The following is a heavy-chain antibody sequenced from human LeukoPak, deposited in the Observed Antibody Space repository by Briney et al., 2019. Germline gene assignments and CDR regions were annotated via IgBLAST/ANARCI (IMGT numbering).Heavy chain of an antibody. V-gene: IGHV3-23*01. CDR3: AKDRIVVVTRFDY. CDR1: GFTFSSYG. CDR2: ISGSGGST. J-gene: IGHJ4*02. Sequence: PGGSLRLSCAASGFTFSSYGMSWVRQAPGKGLEWVSAISGSGGSTYYADSVKGRFTISRDNSKNTLYLQMNSLRAEDTAVYYCAKDRIVVVTRFDYWGQGTLVTVSS. D-gene: IGHD2-21*02.